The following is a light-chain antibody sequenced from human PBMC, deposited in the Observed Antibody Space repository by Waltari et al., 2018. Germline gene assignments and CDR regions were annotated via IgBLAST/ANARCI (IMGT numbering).Light chain of an antibody. CDR2: WAS. CDR1: QSVFCSSGNKDY. Sequence: DIVMTQSPDSLAVSLGARATINCKSSQSVFCSSGNKDYLTGFQQKPGQAPWAVIYWASTREKGVPDRFSGSGSGTDFTLTINSLQAEDVAVYYCQQYCTSPPTFGQGTQVEIK. V-gene: IGKV4-1*01. CDR3: QQYCTSPPT. J-gene: IGKJ2*01.